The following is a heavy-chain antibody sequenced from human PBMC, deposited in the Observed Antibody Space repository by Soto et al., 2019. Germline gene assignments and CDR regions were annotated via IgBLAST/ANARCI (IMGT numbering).Heavy chain of an antibody. D-gene: IGHD2-15*01. CDR3: TTDLDIVVVVAVKLRRDPPDDAFDI. Sequence: GGSLRLSCAASGFTFSNAWMSWVRQAPGKGLEWVGRIKSKTDGGTTDYAAPVKGRFTISRDDSKNTLYLQMNSLKTEDTAVYYCTTDLDIVVVVAVKLRRDPPDDAFDIWGQGTMVTVSS. J-gene: IGHJ3*02. V-gene: IGHV3-15*01. CDR2: IKSKTDGGTT. CDR1: GFTFSNAW.